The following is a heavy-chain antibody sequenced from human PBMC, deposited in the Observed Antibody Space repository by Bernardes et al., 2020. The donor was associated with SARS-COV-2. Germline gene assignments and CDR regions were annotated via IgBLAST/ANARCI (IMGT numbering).Heavy chain of an antibody. J-gene: IGHJ6*02. CDR2: ISWNSGSI. D-gene: IGHD6-13*01. CDR3: ATLSGAAGTPLGYYGMDV. V-gene: IGHV3-9*01. CDR1: GFTFDDYA. Sequence: GGSLRLSCAASGFTFDDYAMHWVRQAPGKGLEWVSGISWNSGSIGYADSVKGRFTISRDNAKNSLYLQMNSLRAEDTALYYCATLSGAAGTPLGYYGMDVWGQGTTVTVSS.